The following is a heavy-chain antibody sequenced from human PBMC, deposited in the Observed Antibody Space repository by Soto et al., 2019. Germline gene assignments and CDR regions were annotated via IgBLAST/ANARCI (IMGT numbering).Heavy chain of an antibody. J-gene: IGHJ4*02. CDR3: ARVSSGWPHETGTFEY. CDR2: IIPIFGTA. CDR1: GGTFSSYA. V-gene: IGHV1-69*01. Sequence: QVQLVQSGAEVKKPGSSVKVSCKASGGTFSSYAISWVRQAPGQGLEWMGGIIPIFGTANYAQKFQGRVTITADESTSTADMALSSLRSEDTAVYYCARVSSGWPHETGTFEYWGQGTLVTVSS. D-gene: IGHD3-10*01.